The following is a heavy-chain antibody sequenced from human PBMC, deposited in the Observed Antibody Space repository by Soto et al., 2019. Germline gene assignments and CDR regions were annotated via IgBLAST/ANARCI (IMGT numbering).Heavy chain of an antibody. Sequence: SVKVSCKASGCTLTDYFLHWVRPALGQGLEWMGWINPDNGGTVYAQNCQGRLTMARDTPVATVYMELSGLRPSDTAVYYCARSTQYSASLEFDFWGQGTRVTVSS. V-gene: IGHV1-2*02. D-gene: IGHD5-12*01. CDR2: INPDNGGT. J-gene: IGHJ4*02. CDR1: GCTLTDYF. CDR3: ARSTQYSASLEFDF.